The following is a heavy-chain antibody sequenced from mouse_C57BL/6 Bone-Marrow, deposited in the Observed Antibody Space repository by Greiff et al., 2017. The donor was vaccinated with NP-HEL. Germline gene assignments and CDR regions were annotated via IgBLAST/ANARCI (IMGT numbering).Heavy chain of an antibody. V-gene: IGHV1-64*01. CDR1: GYTFTSYW. D-gene: IGHD1-3*01. CDR3: ANIPDWFAY. J-gene: IGHJ3*01. CDR2: IHPNSGST. Sequence: VKLQQPGAELVKPGASVKLSCKASGYTFTSYWMHWVKQRPGQGLEWIGMIHPNSGSTNYNEKFKSKATLTVDKSSSTAYMQLSSLTSEDSAVYYCANIPDWFAYWGQGTLVTVSA.